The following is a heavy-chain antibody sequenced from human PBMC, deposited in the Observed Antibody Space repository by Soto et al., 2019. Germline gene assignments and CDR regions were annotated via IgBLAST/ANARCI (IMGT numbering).Heavy chain of an antibody. CDR1: GFTFSSYG. V-gene: IGHV3-30*03. Sequence: GGSLRPSCAASGFTFSSYGMHWVRQAPGKGLEWVAVISYDGSNKYYADSVKGRFTISRDNSKNTLYLQMNSLRAEDTAVYYCARDLSGYGYDYWGQGTLVTVSS. D-gene: IGHD5-18*01. J-gene: IGHJ4*02. CDR3: ARDLSGYGYDY. CDR2: ISYDGSNK.